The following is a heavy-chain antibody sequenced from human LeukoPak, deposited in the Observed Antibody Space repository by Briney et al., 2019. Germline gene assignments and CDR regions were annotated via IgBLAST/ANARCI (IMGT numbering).Heavy chain of an antibody. Sequence: SETLSLTCTVSGGSISSSYYWSWIRQPPGEGLEWIGFIYYTGKTNYNPSLKSRVTISVDTSKNQFSLKLSSVTAADTAMYYCARDQYYDAFDIWGQGTMVIVSS. CDR2: IYYTGKT. CDR3: ARDQYYDAFDI. CDR1: GGSISSSYY. J-gene: IGHJ3*02. V-gene: IGHV4-59*01. D-gene: IGHD1-26*01.